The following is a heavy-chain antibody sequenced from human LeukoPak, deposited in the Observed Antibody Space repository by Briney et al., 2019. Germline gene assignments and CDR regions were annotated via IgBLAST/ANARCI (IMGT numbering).Heavy chain of an antibody. D-gene: IGHD2-2*01. CDR2: IIPIFGTA. CDR1: GGTFSSYA. Sequence: SVKVSCKASGGTFSSYAISWVRQAPGQGLEWMGGIIPIFGTANYAQKFQGRVTITADESTSTAYMELGSLRSEDTAVYYCARKRRYCSSTSCPGAFDIWGQGTMVTVSS. V-gene: IGHV1-69*01. J-gene: IGHJ3*02. CDR3: ARKRRYCSSTSCPGAFDI.